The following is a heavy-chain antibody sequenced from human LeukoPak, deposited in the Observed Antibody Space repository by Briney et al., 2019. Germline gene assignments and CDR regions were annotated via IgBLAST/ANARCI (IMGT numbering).Heavy chain of an antibody. CDR3: ARYIVATPDDAFDI. CDR1: GFTFSSYW. J-gene: IGHJ3*02. V-gene: IGHV3-7*01. Sequence: GVSLRLSCAASGFTFSSYWMSWVRQAPGKGLEWVANIKQDGSEKYYVDSVKGRFTISRDNAKNSLYLQMNSLRAEDTAVYYCARYIVATPDDAFDIWGQGTMVTVSS. D-gene: IGHD5-12*01. CDR2: IKQDGSEK.